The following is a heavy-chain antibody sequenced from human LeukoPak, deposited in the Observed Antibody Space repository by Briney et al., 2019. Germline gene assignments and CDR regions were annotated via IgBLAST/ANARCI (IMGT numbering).Heavy chain of an antibody. V-gene: IGHV3-23*01. CDR2: ISGGGYYI. CDR1: GFSFSSYA. J-gene: IGHJ4*02. Sequence: PGGSLRLSCAASGFSFSSYAMTWVHQAPGRGLEWVSAISGGGYYIYYADSVRGRFTTSRDNSKNTVYLQMTNLRAEDTGLYYCAKNRGTGLAFYDYWGQGTQVTVSS. CDR3: AKNRGTGLAFYDY. D-gene: IGHD3-3*02.